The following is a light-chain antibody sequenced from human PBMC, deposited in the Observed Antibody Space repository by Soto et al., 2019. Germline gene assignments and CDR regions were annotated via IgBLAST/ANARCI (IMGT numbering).Light chain of an antibody. CDR1: QSISSY. CDR3: QQSYSTPAT. CDR2: AAS. Sequence: DIQMTQSPSSLSASVGDRVTITCRASQSISSYLNWYQQKPGKAPNLLIYAASSLQSGVPSRFSGSGSGTDFTLTISSLHPEDFATYYCQQSYSTPATFGQGTKLEIK. V-gene: IGKV1-39*01. J-gene: IGKJ2*01.